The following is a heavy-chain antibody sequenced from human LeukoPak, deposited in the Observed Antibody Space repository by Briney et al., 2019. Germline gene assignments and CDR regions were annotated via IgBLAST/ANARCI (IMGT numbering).Heavy chain of an antibody. CDR3: ARLGSSGSAQYFQD. CDR1: GDPISSYY. CDR2: IYTSGTT. D-gene: IGHD6-19*01. J-gene: IGHJ1*01. Sequence: SETLSLSCTVSGDPISSYYWSWIRQPAGKGLEWIGRIYTSGTTNYNSSLKSRLTMSVDTSKNQFSLKLSSVTAADTAVYYCARLGSSGSAQYFQDWGQGTLVTVSS. V-gene: IGHV4-4*07.